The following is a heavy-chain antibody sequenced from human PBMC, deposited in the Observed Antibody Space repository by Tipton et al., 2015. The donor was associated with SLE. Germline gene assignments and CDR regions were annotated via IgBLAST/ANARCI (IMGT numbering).Heavy chain of an antibody. CDR2: ISDGGTT. D-gene: IGHD6-6*01. J-gene: IGHJ4*02. CDR1: GGPFSGYY. CDR3: ARLYSSASY. Sequence: TLSLTCAVYGGPFSGYYWSWVRQPPGKGLEWIGEISDGGTTNYNPSLKSRVTISIDTSKKQFSLKLSSVTAADTAVYYCARLYSSASYWGQGTLVTVSS. V-gene: IGHV4-34*01.